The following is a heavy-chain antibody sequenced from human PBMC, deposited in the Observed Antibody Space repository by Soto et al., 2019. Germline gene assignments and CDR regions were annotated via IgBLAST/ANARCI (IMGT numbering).Heavy chain of an antibody. D-gene: IGHD2-15*01. CDR3: ARGIDCSGGSCYSGSDAFDI. V-gene: IGHV1-8*01. CDR2: MNPNSGNT. Sequence: GASVKVSCKASGYTFTSYDINWVRQATGQGLEGMGWMNPNSGNTGYAQKFQGRVTMTRNTSISTAYMELSSLRSEDTAVYYCARGIDCSGGSCYSGSDAFDIWGQGTMVTVSS. J-gene: IGHJ3*02. CDR1: GYTFTSYD.